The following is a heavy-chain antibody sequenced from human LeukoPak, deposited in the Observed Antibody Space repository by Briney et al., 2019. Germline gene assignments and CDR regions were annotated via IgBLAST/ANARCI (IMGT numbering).Heavy chain of an antibody. Sequence: SETLSLTCTVSGGSISSSTTYYWGWIRQPPGKGLEWIGYIYYSASTNYNPSLNSPVTISLDTSKNQFSLELSSVTGASTAVFYCARGYSSIQGWFDPWGQGTPATVSS. D-gene: IGHD6-13*01. CDR1: GGSISSSTTYY. CDR2: IYYSAST. J-gene: IGHJ5*02. V-gene: IGHV4-61*05. CDR3: ARGYSSIQGWFDP.